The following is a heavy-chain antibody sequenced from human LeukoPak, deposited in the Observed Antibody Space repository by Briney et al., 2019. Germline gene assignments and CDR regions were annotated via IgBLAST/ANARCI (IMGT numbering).Heavy chain of an antibody. V-gene: IGHV1-18*01. J-gene: IGHJ4*02. CDR1: GYTFTSYG. CDR2: ISAYNGNT. D-gene: IGHD3-10*01. Sequence: ASVKVSCKASGYTFTSYGISWVRQAPGQALEWMGWISAYNGNTNYAQKLQGRVTMTTDTSTSTAYMELRSLRSDDTAVYYCARGFGGQYYYGSGSYFAGPFDYWGQGTLVTVSS. CDR3: ARGFGGQYYYGSGSYFAGPFDY.